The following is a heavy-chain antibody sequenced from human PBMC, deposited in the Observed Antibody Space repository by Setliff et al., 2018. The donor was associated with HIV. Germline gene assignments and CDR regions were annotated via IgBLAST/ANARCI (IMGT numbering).Heavy chain of an antibody. V-gene: IGHV4-39*01. CDR2: IYYTGTT. D-gene: IGHD2-8*01. CDR3: ARHHRDPNFDP. J-gene: IGHJ5*02. Sequence: SETLSLTCTVSGDSISGSSYYWGWVRQPPGKGLEWIGSIYYTGTTYYNPSLKSRVTISVETSKNQFSLKLSSVTAADTSVYYCARHHRDPNFDPWGQGTLVTVSS. CDR1: GDSISGSSYY.